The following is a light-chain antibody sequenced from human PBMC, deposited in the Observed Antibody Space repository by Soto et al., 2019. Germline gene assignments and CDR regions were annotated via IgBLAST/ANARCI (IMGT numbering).Light chain of an antibody. J-gene: IGKJ1*01. Sequence: DIQMTQSPSTLSGSVGDRVTITCRASQSISNYLNWYQQKPGKAPKLLIYDASSLQSGVPSRFSGSGSGTEFTLTISSLQPDDFATYYCQHYNSYPETFGQGTKVDIK. CDR2: DAS. CDR1: QSISNY. V-gene: IGKV1-5*01. CDR3: QHYNSYPET.